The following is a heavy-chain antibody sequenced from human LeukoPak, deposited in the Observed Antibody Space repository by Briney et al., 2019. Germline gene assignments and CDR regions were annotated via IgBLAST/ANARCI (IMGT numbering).Heavy chain of an antibody. J-gene: IGHJ5*02. D-gene: IGHD1-26*01. V-gene: IGHV4-38-2*02. CDR2: IYHSGST. CDR1: GYSISSGYY. Sequence: SETLSLTCAVSGYSISSGYYWGWIRQPPGKGLEWIGSIYHSGSTYYNPSLKSRVTISVDTSKNQFSLELSSVTAADTAVYYCARDRRREVDPWGQGTLVTVSS. CDR3: ARDRRREVDP.